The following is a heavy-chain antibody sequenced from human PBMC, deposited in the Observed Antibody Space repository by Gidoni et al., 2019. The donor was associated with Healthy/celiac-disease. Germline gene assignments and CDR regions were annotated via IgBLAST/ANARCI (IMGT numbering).Heavy chain of an antibody. CDR2: INHSGST. CDR3: ARDIRYFEQY. V-gene: IGHV4-34*01. Sequence: QVQLQQLGAGLLKPSATLSLTWAVYGGSFSGYYWSWIRQPPGKGLEWIGEINHSGSTNYNPSLKTRVTISVDTSKNQFSLKLSSVTAADTAVYYCARDIRYFEQYWGQGTLVTVSS. CDR1: GGSFSGYY. D-gene: IGHD3-9*01. J-gene: IGHJ4*02.